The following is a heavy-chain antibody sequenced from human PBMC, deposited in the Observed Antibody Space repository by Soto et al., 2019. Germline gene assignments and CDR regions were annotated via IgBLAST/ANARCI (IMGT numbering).Heavy chain of an antibody. CDR3: TTDCQQLGCLY. D-gene: IGHD1-1*01. CDR2: FDPEDGET. V-gene: IGHV1-24*01. CDR1: GYPLTELS. J-gene: IGHJ4*02. Sequence: ASVKVSCKVSGYPLTELSMHWVRQAPGKGLEWMGGFDPEDGETIYAQKFQGRVIMIEDTSADTAYMELRSLRSEDTAMYYCTTDCQQLGCLYWGQGTLLTVSS.